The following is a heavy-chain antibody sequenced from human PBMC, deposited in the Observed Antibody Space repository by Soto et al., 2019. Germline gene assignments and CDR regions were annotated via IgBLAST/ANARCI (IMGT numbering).Heavy chain of an antibody. CDR2: INHSGST. CDR1: GGSFSGYY. J-gene: IGHJ4*02. CDR3: ARAIAVAGKGGYYFDY. Sequence: PSETLSLTCAVYGGSFSGYYWSWIRQPPGKGLEWIGEINHSGSTNYNPSLKSRVTISVDTSKNQFSLKLSSMTAADTAVYYCARAIAVAGKGGYYFDYWGQGTLVTVSS. D-gene: IGHD6-19*01. V-gene: IGHV4-34*01.